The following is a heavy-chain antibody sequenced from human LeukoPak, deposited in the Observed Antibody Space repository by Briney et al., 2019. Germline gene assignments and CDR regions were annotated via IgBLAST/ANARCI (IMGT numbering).Heavy chain of an antibody. CDR2: INHSGST. CDR1: GGSFSGYY. V-gene: IGHV4-34*01. CDR3: ARGPAIAMIVVGDAFDI. Sequence: PSETLSLTCAVYGGSFSGYYWSWIRQPPGKGLEWIGEINHSGSTNYNPSLKSRVTISVDTSKNQFSLKLSSVTAADTAVYYCARGPAIAMIVVGDAFDIWGQGTMVTVSS. D-gene: IGHD3-22*01. J-gene: IGHJ3*02.